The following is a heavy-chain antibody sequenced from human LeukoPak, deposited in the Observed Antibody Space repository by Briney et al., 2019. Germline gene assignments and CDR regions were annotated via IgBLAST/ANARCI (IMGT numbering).Heavy chain of an antibody. CDR3: ARHGGYSSSSDY. Sequence: PSETLSLTCTVSGGSISSYYWSWIRQPPGKGLEWIGYISYSGGTNYNPSLKSRVTISVDTSKNQFSLKVTSLTGADTAVYYCARHGGYSSSSDYWGQGTLVTVSS. V-gene: IGHV4-59*08. J-gene: IGHJ4*02. CDR1: GGSISSYY. D-gene: IGHD6-13*01. CDR2: ISYSGGT.